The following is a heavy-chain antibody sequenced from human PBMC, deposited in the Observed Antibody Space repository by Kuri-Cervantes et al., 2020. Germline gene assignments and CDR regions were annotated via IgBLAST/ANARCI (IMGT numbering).Heavy chain of an antibody. CDR3: ARDSGPTVGFDY. J-gene: IGHJ4*02. CDR1: GFTFSSYG. D-gene: IGHD1-26*01. Sequence: GESLKISCAASGFTFSSYGMHWVRQAPGKGLEWVAVISYDGSNKYYADSVKGRFTISRDNSKNTLYLQMNSLRAEDTAVYYCARDSGPTVGFDYWGQGTLVTVSS. V-gene: IGHV3-30*03. CDR2: ISYDGSNK.